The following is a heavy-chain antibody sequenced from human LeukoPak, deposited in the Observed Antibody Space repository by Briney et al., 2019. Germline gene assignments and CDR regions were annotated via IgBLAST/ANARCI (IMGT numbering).Heavy chain of an antibody. CDR3: ARDIAAAGLFFDY. CDR1: GFTLSSYW. Sequence: GGSLRLSCAASGFTLSSYWMTWVRQAPGKGLEWVANIKYDGSERDYVDSVKGRFTISRDNAKNSLYLQMNSLRAEDTAIYYCARDIAAAGLFFDYWGQGALVTVSS. CDR2: IKYDGSER. V-gene: IGHV3-7*01. J-gene: IGHJ4*02. D-gene: IGHD6-13*01.